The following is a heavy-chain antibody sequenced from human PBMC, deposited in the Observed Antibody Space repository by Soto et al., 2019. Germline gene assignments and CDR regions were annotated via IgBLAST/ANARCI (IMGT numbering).Heavy chain of an antibody. CDR2: IIPLFGTA. V-gene: IGHV1-69*01. D-gene: IGHD6-19*01. Sequence: QVQLEQSGAEVKQPGSSVRVSCKTSGGTFSTYAINWVRQAPGQGLEWMVAIIPLFGTADYSQKFQGRVTITADESTRTAYMELSSLSSDDTAVYFCARPKGTYSSGYYYFDFWGQGTLVTVSS. J-gene: IGHJ4*02. CDR1: GGTFSTYA. CDR3: ARPKGTYSSGYYYFDF.